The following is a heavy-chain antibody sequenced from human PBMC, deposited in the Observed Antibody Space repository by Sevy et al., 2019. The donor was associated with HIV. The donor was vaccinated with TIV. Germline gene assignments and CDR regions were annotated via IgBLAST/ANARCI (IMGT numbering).Heavy chain of an antibody. Sequence: GGSLILSCAASGFTFSDYGMHWVRQTPGKGLEWVAVIWYDGSTKYYADSVKGRFTISRDNSKNTLYLQMNSLRAEDTAVYYCARDKLLPVMVSMVRGALSYYFDYWGQGTLVTVSS. CDR1: GFTFSDYG. CDR2: IWYDGSTK. J-gene: IGHJ4*02. D-gene: IGHD3-10*01. CDR3: ARDKLLPVMVSMVRGALSYYFDY. V-gene: IGHV3-33*01.